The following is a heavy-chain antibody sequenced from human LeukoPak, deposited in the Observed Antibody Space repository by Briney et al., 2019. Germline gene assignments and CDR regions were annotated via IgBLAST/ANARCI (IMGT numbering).Heavy chain of an antibody. CDR2: IYYSGST. CDR1: GGSISSYY. Sequence: SETLSLTCTVSGGSISSYYWSWIRQPPGKGLEWIGYIYYSGSTNYNPSFKSRVTISVDTSKNQFSLKLSSVTAADTAVYYCASTSAMEENFDYWGQGTLVTVSS. J-gene: IGHJ4*02. V-gene: IGHV4-59*01. D-gene: IGHD5-18*01. CDR3: ASTSAMEENFDY.